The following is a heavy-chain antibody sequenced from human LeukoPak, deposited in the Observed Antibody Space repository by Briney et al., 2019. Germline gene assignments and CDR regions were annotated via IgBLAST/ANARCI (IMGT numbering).Heavy chain of an antibody. V-gene: IGHV1-2*02. D-gene: IGHD6-19*01. Sequence: ASVKVSCKASGGTFSSYAISWVRQAPGQGLEWMGWINPNSGGTNYAQKFQGRVTMTRDTSISTAYMELSRLRSDDTAVYYCARDRYFGGSVAGYYMDVWGKGTTVTVSS. CDR1: GGTFSSYA. CDR2: INPNSGGT. CDR3: ARDRYFGGSVAGYYMDV. J-gene: IGHJ6*03.